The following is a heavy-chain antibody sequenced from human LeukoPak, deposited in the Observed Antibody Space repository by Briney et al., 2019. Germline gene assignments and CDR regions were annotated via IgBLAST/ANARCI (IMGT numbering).Heavy chain of an antibody. CDR1: GGSISKDY. CDR2: ISYSGNT. CDR3: ARDPTTVTKGFDI. J-gene: IGHJ3*02. Sequence: SETLSLTCTVSGGSISKDYWTWIRQPPGKGLEWIGYISYSGNTNYNPSLRSRVTILVDTSKNQISLKLSSVPAADTAVYYCARDPTTVTKGFDIWGQGTTVTVSS. D-gene: IGHD4-17*01. V-gene: IGHV4-59*01.